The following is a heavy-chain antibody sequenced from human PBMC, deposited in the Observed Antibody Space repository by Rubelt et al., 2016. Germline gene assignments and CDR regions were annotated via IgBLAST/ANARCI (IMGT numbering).Heavy chain of an antibody. V-gene: IGHV1-3*01. CDR1: GYTFTSYA. CDR3: ARELNDFDS. CDR2: INAGNGNT. J-gene: IGHJ3*02. Sequence: QVQLVQSGAEVKKPGASVKVSCKASGYTFTSYAMHWVRQAPGQRLEWMGWINAGNGNTNYAQKFQGRVTMTTDTSTSTAYMELRSLRSDDTAVYYCARELNDFDSWGQGTMVTVSS.